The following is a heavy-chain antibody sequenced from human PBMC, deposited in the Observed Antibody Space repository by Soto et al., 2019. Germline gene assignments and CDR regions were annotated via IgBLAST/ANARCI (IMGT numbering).Heavy chain of an antibody. Sequence: GGSLRLSCAASGFTFSSYAMSWVRQAPGKGLEWVSAISGSGGSTYYEDSVKGRFTISRDNYKNTLYLQMNSLRAEDKAVYYCAKDEKGPYCTNGVCYTPSGSYLFDYWGQGTLVTVSS. V-gene: IGHV3-23*01. CDR2: ISGSGGST. CDR3: AKDEKGPYCTNGVCYTPSGSYLFDY. J-gene: IGHJ4*02. D-gene: IGHD2-8*01. CDR1: GFTFSSYA.